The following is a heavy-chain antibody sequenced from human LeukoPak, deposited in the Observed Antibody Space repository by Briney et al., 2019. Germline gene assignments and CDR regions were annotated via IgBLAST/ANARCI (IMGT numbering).Heavy chain of an antibody. Sequence: GGSLRLTCAASGFTFSSYVMSWVRQAPGKGLDRVSLISGSSDSTYYADSVKGRFTISRDNSKNTLYLQMNSLSAEDTAVYYCAKGQGYSYGDSTDYWGQGTLVTVSS. J-gene: IGHJ4*02. CDR2: ISGSSDST. V-gene: IGHV3-23*01. D-gene: IGHD5-18*01. CDR3: AKGQGYSYGDSTDY. CDR1: GFTFSSYV.